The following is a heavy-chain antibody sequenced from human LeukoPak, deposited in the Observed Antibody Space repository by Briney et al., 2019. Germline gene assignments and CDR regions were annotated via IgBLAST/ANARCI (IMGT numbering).Heavy chain of an antibody. CDR2: IIPIFGTA. Sequence: ASVKVSCKASGGTFSSYAISWVRQAPGQGLEWMGGIIPIFGTANYAQKFQGRVTITADESTSSAYMELSSLRSEDTAVYYCARDRGYSGYEINYYYYYGMDVWGQGTTVTVSS. CDR1: GGTFSSYA. CDR3: ARDRGYSGYEINYYYYYGMDV. V-gene: IGHV1-69*13. D-gene: IGHD5-12*01. J-gene: IGHJ6*02.